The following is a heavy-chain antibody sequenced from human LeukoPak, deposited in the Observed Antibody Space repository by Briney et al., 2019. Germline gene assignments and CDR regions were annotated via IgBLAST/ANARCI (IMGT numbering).Heavy chain of an antibody. V-gene: IGHV3-21*06. CDR1: GFTFSTYN. Sequence: GGSLRLSCAASGFTFSTYNMNWVRQAPGKGLEWVSSITNGGTYTYYADSVKGRFTTSRDNAKNSLSLQLSSLRAEDTAVYYCARGHYDILTASYKWTPDYWGQGILVTVSS. D-gene: IGHD3-9*01. J-gene: IGHJ4*02. CDR3: ARGHYDILTASYKWTPDY. CDR2: ITNGGTYT.